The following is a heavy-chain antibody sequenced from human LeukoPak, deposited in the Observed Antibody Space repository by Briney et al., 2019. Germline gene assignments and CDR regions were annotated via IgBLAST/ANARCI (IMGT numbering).Heavy chain of an antibody. CDR3: AKSRGKTMIVLGY. J-gene: IGHJ4*02. Sequence: PGRCLRLSCAASGFTFSSYGMHWVRQAPGKGLEWVAVISYDGSNKYYADSVKGRFTISRDNSKNTLYLQMNSLRAEDTAVYYCAKSRGKTMIVLGYWGQGTLVTVSS. CDR2: ISYDGSNK. CDR1: GFTFSSYG. V-gene: IGHV3-30*18. D-gene: IGHD3-22*01.